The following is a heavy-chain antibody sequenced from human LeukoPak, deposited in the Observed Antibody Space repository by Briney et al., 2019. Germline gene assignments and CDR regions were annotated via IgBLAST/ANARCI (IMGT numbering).Heavy chain of an antibody. Sequence: TSRNPSLKSRVTISVDTSKNQFSLKLSSVTAADTAVYYCARGYCSSTSCYPYAFDIWGQGTMVTVSS. D-gene: IGHD2-2*01. J-gene: IGHJ3*02. CDR2: T. CDR3: ARGYCSSTSCYPYAFDI. V-gene: IGHV4-34*01.